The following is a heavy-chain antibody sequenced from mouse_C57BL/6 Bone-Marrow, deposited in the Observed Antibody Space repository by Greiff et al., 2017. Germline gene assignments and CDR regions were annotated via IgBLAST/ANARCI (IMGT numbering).Heavy chain of an antibody. D-gene: IGHD1-1*01. CDR3: ERWGCYYDGRGFDY. CDR1: GYTFTSYW. J-gene: IGHJ2*01. CDR2: IDPSDSYT. Sequence: QVQLQQPGAELVMPGASVKLSCKASGYTFTSYWMHWVKQRPGQGLEWIGEIDPSDSYTNYNQKFKGKSTLTVDKSSSTSYMQLSSLTSEDSAVYYCERWGCYYDGRGFDYWGQGTTLTVSS. V-gene: IGHV1-69*01.